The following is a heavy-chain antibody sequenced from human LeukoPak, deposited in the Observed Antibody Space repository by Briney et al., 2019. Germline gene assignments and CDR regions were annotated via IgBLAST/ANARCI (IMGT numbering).Heavy chain of an antibody. CDR3: ARGQPGVAAAGNLDY. D-gene: IGHD6-13*01. CDR2: ISSISTYI. J-gene: IGHJ4*02. V-gene: IGHV3-21*01. CDR1: GFTFSSYS. Sequence: GGSLRLSCAASGFTFSSYSMNWVRQAPGKGLEWVSSISSISTYIYYADSVRGRFTISRDNAKNSLYLQMNSLRAEDTAVYYCARGQPGVAAAGNLDYWGQGTLVTVSS.